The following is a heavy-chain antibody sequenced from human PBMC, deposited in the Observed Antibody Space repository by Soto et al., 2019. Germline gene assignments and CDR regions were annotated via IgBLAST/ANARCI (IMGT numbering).Heavy chain of an antibody. CDR1: GFTFGDYA. V-gene: IGHV3-30*04. D-gene: IGHD3-10*01. CDR2: ISYDGSNK. CDR3: APWFGAFEY. Sequence: GGSLRLSCAASGFTFGDYAMSWFRQAPGKGLEWVAVISYDGSNKYYADSVKGRFTISRDNSKNTLYLQMNSLRAEDKAVYYCAPWFGAFEYWGQGTLVTVSS. J-gene: IGHJ4*02.